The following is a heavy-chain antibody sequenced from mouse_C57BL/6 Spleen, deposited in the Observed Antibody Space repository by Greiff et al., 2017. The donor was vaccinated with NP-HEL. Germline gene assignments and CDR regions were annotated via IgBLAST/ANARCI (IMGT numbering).Heavy chain of an antibody. Sequence: QVQLKQSGPGLVAPSQRLSITCTVSGFSLTSYGVDWVRQSPGKGLEWLGVIWGVGSTNYNSALKSRLSISKDNSKSQVFLKMNSLQTDDTAMYYCASGSYYGAMDYWGQGTSVTVSS. CDR1: GFSLTSYG. J-gene: IGHJ4*01. CDR3: ASGSYYGAMDY. D-gene: IGHD2-10*01. CDR2: IWGVGST. V-gene: IGHV2-6*01.